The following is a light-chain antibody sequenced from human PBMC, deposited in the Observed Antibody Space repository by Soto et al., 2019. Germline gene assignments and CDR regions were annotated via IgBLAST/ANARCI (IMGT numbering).Light chain of an antibody. CDR2: DTS. CDR3: LLSYSGGRV. V-gene: IGLV7-46*01. Sequence: QAVVTQEPSVTVSPGGTVTLTCDSSTGPVTSGRYPYWFQQKPGQAPRTLIYDTSLKYSWTPARFSGSLLRGKAALTLSGARPEDEADYYFLLSYSGGRVFGGGTMVTVL. CDR1: TGPVTSGRY. J-gene: IGLJ3*02.